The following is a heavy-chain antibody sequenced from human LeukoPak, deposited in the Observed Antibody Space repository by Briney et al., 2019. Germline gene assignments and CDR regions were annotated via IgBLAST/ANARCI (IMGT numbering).Heavy chain of an antibody. CDR2: INHSGST. Sequence: SETLSLTCAVYGGSFSGYYWSWIRQPPGKGLEWIGEINHSGSTNYNPSLKSRVTISVDTSKNQFFLKLSSVTAADTAVYYCARVGQQQLVWGYYGMDVWGQGTTVTVSS. J-gene: IGHJ6*02. D-gene: IGHD6-13*01. CDR3: ARVGQQQLVWGYYGMDV. CDR1: GGSFSGYY. V-gene: IGHV4-34*01.